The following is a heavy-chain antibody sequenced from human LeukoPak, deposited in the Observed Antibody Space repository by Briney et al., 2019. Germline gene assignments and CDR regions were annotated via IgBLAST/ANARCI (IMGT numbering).Heavy chain of an antibody. CDR1: GGSISSYY. CDR3: AREPPTGSITGTPDAFDI. D-gene: IGHD1-20*01. J-gene: IGHJ3*02. Sequence: SETLSLTCTVSGGSISSYYWSWIRQPPGKGLEWIGYIYYSGSTNYNPSLKSRVTISVDTSKNQFSLKLSSVTAADTAVYYCAREPPTGSITGTPDAFDIWGQGTMVTVSS. CDR2: IYYSGST. V-gene: IGHV4-59*01.